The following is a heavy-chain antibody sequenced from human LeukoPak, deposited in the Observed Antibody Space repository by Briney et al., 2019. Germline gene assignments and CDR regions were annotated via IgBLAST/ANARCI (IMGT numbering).Heavy chain of an antibody. J-gene: IGHJ2*01. CDR2: ISGDVQTT. CDR3: AKNGYYSSANHFARLHFDL. V-gene: IGHV3-74*03. D-gene: IGHD3-3*01. Sequence: PGGSLRLSCAASGFTFSDYWMHWIRQTPGKGLEWLSVISGDVQTTTYASSVKGRFTISRDNSKNTLYLEMNSLRVEDTAIYYCAKNGYYSSANHFARLHFDLWGRGTRVTVSS. CDR1: GFTFSDYW.